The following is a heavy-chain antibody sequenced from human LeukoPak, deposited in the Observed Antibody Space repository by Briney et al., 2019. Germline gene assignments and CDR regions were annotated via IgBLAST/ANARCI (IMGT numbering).Heavy chain of an antibody. CDR1: GGSISSGSYY. J-gene: IGHJ4*02. Sequence: SETLSLTCTVSGGSISSGSYYWSWIRQPAGKGLEWIGRIYTSGSTNYNPSLKSRVTISVDTSKNQFSLKLSSVTAADTAVYYCARWSGYYTGNIDYWGQGTPVTVSS. V-gene: IGHV4-61*02. CDR3: ARWSGYYTGNIDY. D-gene: IGHD3-3*01. CDR2: IYTSGST.